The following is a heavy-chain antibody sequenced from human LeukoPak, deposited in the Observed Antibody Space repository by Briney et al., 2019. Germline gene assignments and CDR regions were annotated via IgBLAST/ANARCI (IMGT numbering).Heavy chain of an antibody. V-gene: IGHV3-30-3*01. D-gene: IGHD6-19*01. J-gene: IGHJ4*02. CDR1: GFTFSSYA. Sequence: QTGGSLRLSCAASGFTFSSYAMHWVRQAPGKGLEWVAVISYDGSNKYYADSVKGRFTISRDNSKNTLYLQMNSLRTEDTAVYYCARALAVAGDYWGQGTLVTVSS. CDR2: ISYDGSNK. CDR3: ARALAVAGDY.